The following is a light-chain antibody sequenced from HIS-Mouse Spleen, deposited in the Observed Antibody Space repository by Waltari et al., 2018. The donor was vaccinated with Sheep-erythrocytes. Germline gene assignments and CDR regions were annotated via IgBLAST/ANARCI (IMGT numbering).Light chain of an antibody. CDR3: SSYTSSSTFVV. CDR2: DVS. Sequence: QSALTQPRSVSGSPGQSVTISCTGTSSDVGGYNYVPWYQQHPGKAPKLMIYDVSNRPSGVSNRFSGSKSGNTASLTISGLQAEDEADYYCSSYTSSSTFVVFGGGTKLTVL. CDR1: SSDVGGYNY. V-gene: IGLV2-14*03. J-gene: IGLJ2*01.